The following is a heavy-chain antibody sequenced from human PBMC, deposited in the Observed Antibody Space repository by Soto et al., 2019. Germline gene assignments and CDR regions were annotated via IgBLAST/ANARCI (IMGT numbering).Heavy chain of an antibody. CDR2: IIPIFGTA. D-gene: IGHD5-12*01. V-gene: IGHV1-69*13. J-gene: IGHJ3*02. CDR3: ARAHDLGRGYSGYDEGIFAFDI. Sequence: ASVKVSCKASGGTFSSYAISWVRQAPGQGLEWMGGIIPIFGTANYAQKFQGRVTITADESTSTAYMELSSLRSEDTAVYYCARAHDLGRGYSGYDEGIFAFDIWGQGTMVTVSS. CDR1: GGTFSSYA.